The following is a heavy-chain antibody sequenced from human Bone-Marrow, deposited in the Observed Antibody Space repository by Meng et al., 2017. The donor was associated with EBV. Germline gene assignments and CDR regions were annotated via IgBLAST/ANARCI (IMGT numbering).Heavy chain of an antibody. V-gene: IGHV1-18*01. CDR3: ARDPSTYYYDSSGYFY. D-gene: IGHD3-22*01. CDR2: ISAYNGNT. Sequence: QVQLVQSGAEVEKPWASVKVACKASGYTFTSYGISWGRQAPRQGLEWMGWISAYNGNTNYAQKLQGRVTMTTDTSTSTAYMELRSLRSDDTAVYYCARDPSTYYYDSSGYFYWGQGTLVTVSS. J-gene: IGHJ4*02. CDR1: GYTFTSYG.